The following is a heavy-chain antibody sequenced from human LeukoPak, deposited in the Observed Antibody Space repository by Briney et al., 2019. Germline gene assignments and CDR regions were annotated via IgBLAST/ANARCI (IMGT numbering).Heavy chain of an antibody. CDR3: ARTYCSTTSCYISAFDI. Sequence: SETLSLTCAVYGGSFRDYYWSWIRQPPGEGLEWIGHIDHDGSTIHNPSLVSRVTISLDTSKNRFSLKLTSVTAADTAIYYCARTYCSTTSCYISAFDIRGQGTMVVVSS. D-gene: IGHD2-2*02. CDR1: GGSFRDYY. V-gene: IGHV4-34*01. J-gene: IGHJ3*02. CDR2: IDHDGST.